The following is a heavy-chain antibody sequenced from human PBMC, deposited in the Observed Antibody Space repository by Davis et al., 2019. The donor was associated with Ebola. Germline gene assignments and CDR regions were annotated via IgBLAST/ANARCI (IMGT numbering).Heavy chain of an antibody. CDR1: GYTFTSYY. Sequence: ASVKVSCKASGYTFTSYYMHWVRQAPGQGLEWMGIINPSGGSTSYAQKFQGRVTMTRDTSTSTVYMELNSLRAEDTAVYYCAREGGLGYCSSTSCYVGVYYYYYGMDVWGQGTTVTVSS. CDR2: INPSGGST. J-gene: IGHJ6*02. D-gene: IGHD2-2*01. CDR3: AREGGLGYCSSTSCYVGVYYYYYGMDV. V-gene: IGHV1-46*01.